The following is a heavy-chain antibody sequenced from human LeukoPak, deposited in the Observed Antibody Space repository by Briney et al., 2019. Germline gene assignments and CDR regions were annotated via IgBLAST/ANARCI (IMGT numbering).Heavy chain of an antibody. Sequence: GRSLRLSCAASGFTFDGYAMHWVRQAPGKGLEWVSGISWNSGSIGYGDSVKGRFTISRDNAENSLNLQMNNLRPEDTAMYYCARPLFGAISPGYWGQGTLVTVSS. CDR1: GFTFDGYA. J-gene: IGHJ4*02. CDR3: ARPLFGAISPGY. V-gene: IGHV3-9*01. D-gene: IGHD3-10*01. CDR2: ISWNSGSI.